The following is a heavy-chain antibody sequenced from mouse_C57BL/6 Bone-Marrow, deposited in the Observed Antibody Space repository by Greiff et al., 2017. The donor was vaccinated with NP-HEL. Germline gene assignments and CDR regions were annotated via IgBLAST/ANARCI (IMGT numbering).Heavy chain of an antibody. V-gene: IGHV1-50*01. J-gene: IGHJ1*03. CDR2: IDPSDSYT. D-gene: IGHD1-1*01. Sequence: VQLQQPGAELVKPGASVKLSCKASGYTFTSYWMQWVKQRPGQGLEWIGEIDPSDSYTNYNQKFKGKATLTVDTSSSTAYMQLSSLTSEDSAVYYCARSPYYGSSYGYFDVWGTGTTVTVSS. CDR1: GYTFTSYW. CDR3: ARSPYYGSSYGYFDV.